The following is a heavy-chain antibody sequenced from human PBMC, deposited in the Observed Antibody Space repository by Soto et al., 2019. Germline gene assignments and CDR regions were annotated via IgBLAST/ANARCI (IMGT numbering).Heavy chain of an antibody. CDR3: TREAGWQRMVPYD. V-gene: IGHV1-18*04. J-gene: IGHJ4*02. D-gene: IGHD2-15*01. CDR1: GYTFTSYG. CDR2: ISAFNGDT. Sequence: QGQLVPAGSEVKKPGASVNVSCKAFGYTFTSYGFSWVRQVPGQGLEWLGWISAFNGDTQYAQTMKGRLTVTTDTSTTTVHMELRSLTSADTAVYYCTREAGWQRMVPYDWGQGTMVSVS.